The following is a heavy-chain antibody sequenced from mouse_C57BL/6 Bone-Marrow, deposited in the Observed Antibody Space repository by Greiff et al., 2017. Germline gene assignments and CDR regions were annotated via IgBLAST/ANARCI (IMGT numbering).Heavy chain of an antibody. D-gene: IGHD2-3*01. V-gene: IGHV1-64*01. CDR1: GYTFTSYW. J-gene: IGHJ4*01. CDR3: ARLGWLPLSAMGY. Sequence: QVQLQQPGAELVKPGASVKLSCKASGYTFTSYWMHWVKQRPGQGLAWIGMIHPNSGSTNYNEKLKSKATLTVGKSSRTAYMQLSSLTSADSAVYYCARLGWLPLSAMGYWGQGTSVTVSS. CDR2: IHPNSGST.